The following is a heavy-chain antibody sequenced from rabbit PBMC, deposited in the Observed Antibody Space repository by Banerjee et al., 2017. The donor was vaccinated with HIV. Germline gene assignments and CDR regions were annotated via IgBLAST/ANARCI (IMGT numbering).Heavy chain of an antibody. D-gene: IGHD4-1*01. CDR3: TRKINTAAWGFRL. J-gene: IGHJ4*01. Sequence: QSLEESGGGLVQPEGSLTLTCTASGFSFSSSYYMCWVRQAPGKGLEWIGCIYTGSGSTYYASWAKGRFTISKTSSTTVTLQMTSLTAADTATYFCTRKINTAAWGFRLWGPGTLVTVS. CDR2: IYTGSGST. CDR1: GFSFSSSYY. V-gene: IGHV1S40*01.